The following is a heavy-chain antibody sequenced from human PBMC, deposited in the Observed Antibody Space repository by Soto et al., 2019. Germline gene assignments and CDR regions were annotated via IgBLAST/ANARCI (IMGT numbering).Heavy chain of an antibody. J-gene: IGHJ6*02. V-gene: IGHV1-69*13. CDR3: AGGVRFLEWFKPTGNYYYYGMDV. CDR1: GGTFSSYA. CDR2: IIPIFGTA. Sequence: SVKVSCKASGGTFSSYAISWVRQAPGQGLEWMGGIIPIFGTANYAQKFQGRVTITADESTSTAYMELSSLRSEDTAVYYCAGGVRFLEWFKPTGNYYYYGMDVWGQGTTVTVSS. D-gene: IGHD3-3*01.